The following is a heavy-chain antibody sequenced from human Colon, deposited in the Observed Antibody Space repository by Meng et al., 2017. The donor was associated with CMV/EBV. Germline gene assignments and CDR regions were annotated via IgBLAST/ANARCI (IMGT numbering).Heavy chain of an antibody. CDR3: ARIYNYYDSSGYRKGLDY. J-gene: IGHJ4*02. D-gene: IGHD3-22*01. CDR2: IKPSRGGA. CDR1: GHTCTDNY. Sequence: VQLCRTGAELKKPRASVKVSSNAAGHTCTDNYMYWVRQAPGQGLEWIGWIKPSRGGANYAQKFQCRVTLTRDTSISTASMEQSRLGSDDTAMYYCARIYNYYDSSGYRKGLDYWGQGTLVTVSS. V-gene: IGHV1-2*02.